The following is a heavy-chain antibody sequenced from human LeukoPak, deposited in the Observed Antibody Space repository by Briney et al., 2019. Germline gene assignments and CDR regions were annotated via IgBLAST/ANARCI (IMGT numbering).Heavy chain of an antibody. J-gene: IGHJ6*02. D-gene: IGHD3-22*01. V-gene: IGHV1-46*01. CDR2: INPNGGST. CDR3: ARDYYDSSGLYYYGMDV. Sequence: GASVKVSCKASGYTFTRYYMHWVRQAPGQGLEWMGIINPNGGSTSYAQKFQGRVTMTRDTSTSTVYMEMSSLRSEDTAVYYCARDYYDSSGLYYYGMDVWGQGTTITVSS. CDR1: GYTFTRYY.